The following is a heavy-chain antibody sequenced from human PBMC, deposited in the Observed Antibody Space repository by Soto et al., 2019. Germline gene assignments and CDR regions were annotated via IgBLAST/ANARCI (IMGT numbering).Heavy chain of an antibody. CDR2: IIPIFGTA. D-gene: IGHD3-22*01. CDR1: GGTFSSYA. CDR3: ARKGVTRDSRFFDP. V-gene: IGHV1-69*06. Sequence: SVKVSCKASGGTFSSYAISWVRQAPGQGLEWMGGIIPIFGTANYAQKFQGRVTITADKSTSTAYMELSSLRSEDTAVYYCARKGVTRDSRFFDPWGQGTLVTAPQ. J-gene: IGHJ5*02.